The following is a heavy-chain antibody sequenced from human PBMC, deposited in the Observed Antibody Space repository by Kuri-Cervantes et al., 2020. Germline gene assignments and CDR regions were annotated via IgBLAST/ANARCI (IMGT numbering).Heavy chain of an antibody. V-gene: IGHV1-8*01. CDR3: ARGHHDYIWGSYGIDY. CDR2: MNPNSGNT. Sequence: ASVKVSCKASGYTFTSYDINWVRQATGQGLEWMGWMNPNSGNTGYAQKFQGRVTMTRNTSISTAYMELSSLRAEDTAVYYCARGHHDYIWGSYGIDYWGQGTLVTVSS. CDR1: GYTFTSYD. J-gene: IGHJ4*02. D-gene: IGHD3-16*01.